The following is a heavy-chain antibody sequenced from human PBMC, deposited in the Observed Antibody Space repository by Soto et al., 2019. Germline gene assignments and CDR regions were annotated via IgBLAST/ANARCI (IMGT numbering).Heavy chain of an antibody. CDR1: GFTFSSYE. V-gene: IGHV3-48*03. Sequence: PGGSLRLSCAASGFTFSSYEMNWVRQAPGKGLEWVSYISSSGSTIYYAESVKGRFTISTAQAKNSLYLQMNSLRADDKAVYYCWRATPIAARRGDFDYWGQGPLVTVSS. CDR3: WRATPIAARRGDFDY. J-gene: IGHJ4*02. CDR2: ISSSGSTI. D-gene: IGHD6-6*01.